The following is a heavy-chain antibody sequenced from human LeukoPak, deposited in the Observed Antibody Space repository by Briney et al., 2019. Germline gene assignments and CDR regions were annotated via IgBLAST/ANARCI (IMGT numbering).Heavy chain of an antibody. CDR1: GFTFSSYS. CDR2: ISSSSSTI. D-gene: IGHD4-11*01. Sequence: GGSLRLSCAASGFTFSSYSMNWVRQAPGKGLEWVSYISSSSSTIYYADSVKGRFTISRDNAKNSLYLQMNSLRAEDTALYYCAKDIRPDYSNYVYESDAFDIWGQGTMVTVSS. J-gene: IGHJ3*02. V-gene: IGHV3-48*01. CDR3: AKDIRPDYSNYVYESDAFDI.